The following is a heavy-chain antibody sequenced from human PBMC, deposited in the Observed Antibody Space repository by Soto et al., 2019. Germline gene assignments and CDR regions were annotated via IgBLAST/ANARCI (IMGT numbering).Heavy chain of an antibody. CDR1: GYTFTSYG. J-gene: IGHJ4*02. CDR3: ARRVYCGGDCWPPDY. CDR2: ISAYNGNT. D-gene: IGHD2-21*02. V-gene: IGHV1-18*04. Sequence: SCKASGYTFTSYGISWVRQAPGQGLEWMGWISAYNGNTNYAQKLQGRVTVTTDTSTSTAYMELRSLRSDDTAVYYCARRVYCGGDCWPPDYWGQGTLVTVSS.